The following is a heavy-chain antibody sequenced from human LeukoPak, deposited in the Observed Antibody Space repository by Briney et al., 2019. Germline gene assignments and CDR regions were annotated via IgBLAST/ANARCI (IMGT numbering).Heavy chain of an antibody. D-gene: IGHD3-9*01. CDR3: ARNPSRSATYFAL. V-gene: IGHV1-8*01. CDR1: GYTFTDYE. CDR2: TNPSSRNR. J-gene: IGHJ4*02. Sequence: ASVKVSSKASGYTFTDYEINWVRQASGQGLEWMGWTNPSSRNRAYAPKFEGRVTMTTDTSTSTAYMELRSLTSEDTAVYYCARNPSRSATYFALWGPGPLVTVSS.